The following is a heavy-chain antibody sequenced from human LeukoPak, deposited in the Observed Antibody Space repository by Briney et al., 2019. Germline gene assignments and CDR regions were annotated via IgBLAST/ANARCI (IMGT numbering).Heavy chain of an antibody. CDR2: MNPNSGNT. CDR3: ARGAPVAIFGPGYHEYFEY. V-gene: IGHV1-8*01. D-gene: IGHD3-3*01. Sequence: ASVKVSCKTSGYTFDNYDINWVRQATGQGLEWMGWMNPNSGNTGYAQKSQGRVIMTTNISMSTAYMELRGLRYEGTAIYYCARGAPVAIFGPGYHEYFEYWGQGTVVAVSS. J-gene: IGHJ4*02. CDR1: GYTFDNYD.